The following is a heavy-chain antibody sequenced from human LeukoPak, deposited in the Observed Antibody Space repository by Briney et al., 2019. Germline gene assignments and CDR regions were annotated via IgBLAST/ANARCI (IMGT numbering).Heavy chain of an antibody. D-gene: IGHD6-19*01. Sequence: PSETLSLTCTFSGGSISSYYCNWLRQPAGKGLEWIGRIYSSGSTTYNPSLKSRVTMSLDTSKNQFSLKLNSVPAADTAVYYCARSPLTSSGWYRADYWGQGTLVTVSS. CDR2: IYSSGST. V-gene: IGHV4-4*07. CDR3: ARSPLTSSGWYRADY. J-gene: IGHJ4*02. CDR1: GGSISSYY.